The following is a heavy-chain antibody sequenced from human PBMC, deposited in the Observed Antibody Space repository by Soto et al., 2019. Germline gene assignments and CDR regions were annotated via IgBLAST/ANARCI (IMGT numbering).Heavy chain of an antibody. J-gene: IGHJ4*02. D-gene: IGHD3-22*01. V-gene: IGHV4-4*02. Sequence: SETLSLTCAVSGGSISSSNWWSWVRQPPGKGLEWIGEIYHSGSTNYNPSLKSRVTISVDKSKNQFSLKLSSVTAADTAVYYCARLAQTYYYDSSGYHFDYWGQGTLVTVS. CDR1: GGSISSSNW. CDR3: ARLAQTYYYDSSGYHFDY. CDR2: IYHSGST.